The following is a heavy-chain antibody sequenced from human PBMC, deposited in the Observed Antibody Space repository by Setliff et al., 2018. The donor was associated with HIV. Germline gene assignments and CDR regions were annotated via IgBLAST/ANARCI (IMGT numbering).Heavy chain of an antibody. CDR3: ARDNLYYNTWNASPVYGLDV. J-gene: IGHJ6*02. D-gene: IGHD3-3*01. V-gene: IGHV3-48*03. CDR2: ITGSSDTI. CDR1: GFTFSSYE. Sequence: GSLRLSCAASGFTFSSYEMDWFRQAPGKGLEWVSYITGSSDTIYYADSVKGRFTISRDNAKNSLYLQMNTLRAEDAAVYFCARDNLYYNTWNASPVYGLDVWGQGTTVTVSS.